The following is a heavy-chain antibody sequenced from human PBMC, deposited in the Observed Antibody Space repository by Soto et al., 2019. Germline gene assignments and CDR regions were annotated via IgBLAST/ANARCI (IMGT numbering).Heavy chain of an antibody. D-gene: IGHD1-26*01. V-gene: IGHV4-31*03. CDR2: IYYSGST. J-gene: IGHJ4*02. CDR1: GGSISSGGYY. CDR3: ARAVPYSGSTGAGGFDY. Sequence: QVQLQESGPGLVKPSQTLSLTCTVSGGSISSGGYYWSWIRQHPGKGLEWIGYIYYSGSTYYNPSLKRRVTVSVDTSKNRFSLKLSSVTAADTAVYYCARAVPYSGSTGAGGFDYWGQGTLVTVSS.